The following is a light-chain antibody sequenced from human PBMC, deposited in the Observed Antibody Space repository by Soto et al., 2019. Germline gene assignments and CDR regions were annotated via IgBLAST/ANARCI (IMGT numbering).Light chain of an antibody. CDR3: QLWDSSSXHYV. CDR1: NIGSKS. Sequence: SYDLTQPPSVSVAPGQTARITCGGNNIGSKSLNWYQQKPGQAPVLVVYDDSDRPSGIPERFSGSNSGNTATLTISRVEDGDEDDYYCQLWDSSSXHYVFGTGTKVXV. J-gene: IGLJ1*01. V-gene: IGLV3-21*02. CDR2: DDS.